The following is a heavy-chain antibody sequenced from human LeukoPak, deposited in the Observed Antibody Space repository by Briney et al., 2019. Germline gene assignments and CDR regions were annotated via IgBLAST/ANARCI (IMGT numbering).Heavy chain of an antibody. CDR2: SIPIFGTA. CDR3: ARGGYYDSSSPFDY. V-gene: IGHV1-69*05. D-gene: IGHD3-22*01. CDR1: GGTFTSYA. Sequence: GASVKVSCKASGGTFTSYAISWVRQAPGQALEWMGRSIPIFGTANYAQKFQGRVTITTDDSTSTAYMELSSLRSEDAAVYYCARGGYYDSSSPFDYWGQGTLVTVSS. J-gene: IGHJ4*02.